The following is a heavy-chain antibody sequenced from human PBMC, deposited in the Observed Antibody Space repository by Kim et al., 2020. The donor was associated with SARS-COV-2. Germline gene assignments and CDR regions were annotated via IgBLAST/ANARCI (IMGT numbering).Heavy chain of an antibody. CDR3: ARGGLGYCSGGSCYQEWLDGDYCDY. Sequence: GGSLRLSCAASGFTFSSYAMHWVRQAPGKGLEWVAVILYDGSNKYYADSVKGRFTIPRDNSKNTLYLQMNSLRAEDTAVYYCARGGLGYCSGGSCYQEWLDGDYCDYWSQGTLVTVSS. D-gene: IGHD2-15*01. CDR2: ILYDGSNK. CDR1: GFTFSSYA. J-gene: IGHJ4*02. V-gene: IGHV3-30*04.